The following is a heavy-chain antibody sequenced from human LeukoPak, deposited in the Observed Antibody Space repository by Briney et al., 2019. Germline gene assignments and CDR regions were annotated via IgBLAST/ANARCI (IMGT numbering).Heavy chain of an antibody. CDR2: IYHSGST. Sequence: SGTLSLTCAASGGSISSSNWWSWVRQPPGKGLEWIGEIYHSGSTNYNPSLKSRVTISVDKSKNQFSLKLSSVTAADTAVYYCASRLGYCSGGSCYHPFDYWGQGTLVTVSS. D-gene: IGHD2-15*01. CDR1: GGSISSSNW. CDR3: ASRLGYCSGGSCYHPFDY. J-gene: IGHJ4*02. V-gene: IGHV4-4*02.